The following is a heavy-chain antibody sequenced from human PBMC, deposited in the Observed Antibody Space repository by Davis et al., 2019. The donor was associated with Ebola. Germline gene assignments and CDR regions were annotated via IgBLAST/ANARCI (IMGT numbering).Heavy chain of an antibody. CDR2: INPISRTT. CDR3: ARFAVTPYYYGMDV. Sequence: AASVKVSCKASGGTFNNYFYSWVRQAPGQGLEWMGGINPISRTTNYTQKFQGRLTITADESLRTAYMELSGLTSGDTAVYYCARFAVTPYYYGMDVWGQGTTVTVSS. V-gene: IGHV1-69*13. D-gene: IGHD4-11*01. CDR1: GGTFNNYF. J-gene: IGHJ6*02.